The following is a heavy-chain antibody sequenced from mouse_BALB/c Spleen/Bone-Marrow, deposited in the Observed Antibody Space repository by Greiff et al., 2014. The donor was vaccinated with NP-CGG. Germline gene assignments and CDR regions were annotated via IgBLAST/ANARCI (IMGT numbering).Heavy chain of an antibody. D-gene: IGHD1-1*01. Sequence: VQLQQSGAELVRPGTSVKVSCKASGYAFTNYWIEWIKQRPGQGLEWIGVINPGSGGINYNEKFKGKATPTADKSSSTAYMQLSNLTSDDSAVYFCARELVRGMDYWGQGTSVTVSS. CDR2: INPGSGGI. CDR3: ARELVRGMDY. V-gene: IGHV1-54*01. CDR1: GYAFTNYW. J-gene: IGHJ4*01.